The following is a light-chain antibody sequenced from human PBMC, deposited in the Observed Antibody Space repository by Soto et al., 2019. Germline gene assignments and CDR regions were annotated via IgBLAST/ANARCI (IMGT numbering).Light chain of an antibody. J-gene: IGLJ2*01. CDR3: SSDAGSNNFVV. CDR1: SSDVGGYNY. V-gene: IGLV2-8*01. CDR2: EVS. Sequence: QSALTQPPSASGSPGQSVTISRTGTSSDVGGYNYVSWYQQHPGKAPKLMIYEVSKRPSGVPDRFSGSKSGNTASLTVSGLQAEDEADYYCSSDAGSNNFVVFGGGTKLTVL.